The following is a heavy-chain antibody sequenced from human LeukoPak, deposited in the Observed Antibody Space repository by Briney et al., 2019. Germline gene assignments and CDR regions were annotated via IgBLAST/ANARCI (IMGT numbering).Heavy chain of an antibody. CDR3: ARDRLAAAGIPDY. J-gene: IGHJ4*02. CDR2: VSNSGDYI. V-gene: IGHV3-21*01. CDR1: GFSFSSYR. Sequence: PGGSLRLSCAASGFSFSSYRMNWVRQAPGKGLEWVSSVSNSGDYIHYADSVKGRFTISRDNAKNSLYLQMNSLRAEDTAVYYCARDRLAAAGIPDYWGQGTLVTVSS. D-gene: IGHD6-13*01.